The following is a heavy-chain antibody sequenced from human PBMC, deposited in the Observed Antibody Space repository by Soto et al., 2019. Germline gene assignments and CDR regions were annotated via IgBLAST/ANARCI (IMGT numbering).Heavy chain of an antibody. D-gene: IGHD6-19*01. V-gene: IGHV3-43*01. CDR2: ISWDGGST. Sequence: EVQLVESGGVVVQPGGSLRLSCAASGFTFDDYTMHWVRQAPGKGLEWVSLISWDGGSTYYADSVKGRFTISRDNSKNSLYLQMNSLRTEDTALYYCAKTSHRYCSSGCLIDYWGQGTMVTVSS. CDR1: GFTFDDYT. J-gene: IGHJ4*02. CDR3: AKTSHRYCSSGCLIDY.